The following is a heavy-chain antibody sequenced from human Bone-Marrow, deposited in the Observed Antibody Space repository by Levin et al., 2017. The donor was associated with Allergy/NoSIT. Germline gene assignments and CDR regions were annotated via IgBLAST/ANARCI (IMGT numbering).Heavy chain of an antibody. CDR1: GFTFSSYA. V-gene: IGHV3-23*01. CDR3: AKDISSSWSTGDLDY. D-gene: IGHD6-6*01. Sequence: GGSLRLSCAASGFTFSSYAMSWVRQAPGKGLEWVSGIRGSGVGTYYADSVKGRFTISRDNSKNTLFLQMKSLRAEDTAIYYCAKDISSSWSTGDLDYWGQGTQVTVSS. CDR2: IRGSGVGT. J-gene: IGHJ4*02.